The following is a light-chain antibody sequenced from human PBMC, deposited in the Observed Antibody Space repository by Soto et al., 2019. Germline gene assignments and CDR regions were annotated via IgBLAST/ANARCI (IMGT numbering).Light chain of an antibody. V-gene: IGKV3-20*01. CDR1: QSVSSSH. Sequence: EIVLTQSPGTLSSSPRERATLSCRASQSVSSSHLAWYQQKPGQAPRLLIYCASSRTTGIPDRFTGSGSGKYVTLTISRLEPEDFGVYFCEEYGDSPMYSFGQGTKLEI. CDR2: CAS. J-gene: IGKJ2*01. CDR3: EEYGDSPMYS.